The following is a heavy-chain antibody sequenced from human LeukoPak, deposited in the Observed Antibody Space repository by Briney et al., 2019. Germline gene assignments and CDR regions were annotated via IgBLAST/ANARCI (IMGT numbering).Heavy chain of an antibody. CDR3: ARALGSSSWYRYYFDY. Sequence: GGSLRLSCAASGFTFSSYSMNWVRQAPGKGLEWVSSISSSSSYIYYADSVKGRFTISRDNAKNSLYLQMNSLRAEDTAVYYCARALGSSSWYRYYFDYWGQGTLVTVSS. CDR2: ISSSSSYI. CDR1: GFTFSSYS. J-gene: IGHJ4*02. D-gene: IGHD6-13*01. V-gene: IGHV3-21*04.